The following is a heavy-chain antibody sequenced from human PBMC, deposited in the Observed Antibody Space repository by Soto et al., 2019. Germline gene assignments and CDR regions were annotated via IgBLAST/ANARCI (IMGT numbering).Heavy chain of an antibody. CDR3: EY. V-gene: IGHV3-30*03. CDR1: GFAFSTYG. J-gene: IGHJ4*02. CDR2: ISYDGIQK. Sequence: QVQLVDSGGGVVEPGTSLRLSCADSGFAFSTYGMHWVRQAPGKGLEWVAVISYDGIQKYYADSVKGRFTISRDNSKNTLYLQMNSLRPEDTAVASLEYWGQGTLVTVSS.